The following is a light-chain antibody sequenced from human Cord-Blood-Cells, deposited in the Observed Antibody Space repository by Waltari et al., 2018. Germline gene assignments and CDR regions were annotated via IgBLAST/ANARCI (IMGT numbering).Light chain of an antibody. Sequence: QSALTQPASMSGSPGQSITISCTGTSSDVGSYNLVSWYQQHPDKAPKLMIYEGSKRPSGVSNRFSGSKSGNTASLTISGLQAEDEADYYCCSYAGSSTWVFGGGTKLTVL. CDR1: SSDVGSYNL. J-gene: IGLJ3*02. CDR2: EGS. CDR3: CSYAGSSTWV. V-gene: IGLV2-23*01.